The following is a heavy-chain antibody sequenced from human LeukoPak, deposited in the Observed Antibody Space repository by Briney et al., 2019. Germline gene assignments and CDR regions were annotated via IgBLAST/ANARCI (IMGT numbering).Heavy chain of an antibody. D-gene: IGHD1-26*01. CDR1: GYTFTSYG. Sequence: ASVKVSCKASGYTFTSYGISWVRQAPGQGLEWMRWISAYNGNTNYAQKLQGRVTMTTDTSTSTAYMKLRSLRSDDTAVYYCARGGRGIIVGATHFDYWGQGTLVTVSS. V-gene: IGHV1-18*01. CDR2: ISAYNGNT. CDR3: ARGGRGIIVGATHFDY. J-gene: IGHJ4*02.